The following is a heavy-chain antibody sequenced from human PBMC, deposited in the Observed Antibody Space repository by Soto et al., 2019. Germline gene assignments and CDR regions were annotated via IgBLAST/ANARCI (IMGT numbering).Heavy chain of an antibody. CDR3: ARYGDYYDSSGYYWRYFDY. J-gene: IGHJ4*02. V-gene: IGHV4-30-4*01. CDR1: GGSISSGDYY. CDR2: IYYSGST. Sequence: SETLSLTCTVSGGSISSGDYYWSWIRQPPGKGLEWIGYIYYSGSTYYNPSLKSRVTISVETSKNKFSLKLSSVTAADTAVYYCARYGDYYDSSGYYWRYFDYWGQGTLVTVSS. D-gene: IGHD3-22*01.